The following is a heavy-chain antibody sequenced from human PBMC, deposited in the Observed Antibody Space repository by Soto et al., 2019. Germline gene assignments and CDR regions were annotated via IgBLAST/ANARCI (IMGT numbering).Heavy chain of an antibody. D-gene: IGHD6-19*01. CDR3: AHSLSSGWYSFPYFDY. Sequence: QITLKESGPTLVKPTQTLTLTCTFSGFSLSTSGVGVGWIRQPPGKALEWLALIYWDDDKRYSPSLKSRLTITKDTSKSQVVLTMTNMDPVDTATFYCAHSLSSGWYSFPYFDYWGQGTLVTVSS. CDR2: IYWDDDK. CDR1: GFSLSTSGVG. V-gene: IGHV2-5*02. J-gene: IGHJ4*02.